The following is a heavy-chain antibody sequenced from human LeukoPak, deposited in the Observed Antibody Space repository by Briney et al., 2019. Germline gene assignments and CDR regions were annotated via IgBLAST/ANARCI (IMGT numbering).Heavy chain of an antibody. Sequence: PSETLSLTCSGSIGSISRRKWWSWGRQAPGKGLEGIGEIYLYGTTNYNPSFTSRVTMSVDTSKNQFSLKLSSVTAADTAVYYCAAIVVVPAAIGPYNWFDPWGQGTLVTVSS. D-gene: IGHD2-2*01. V-gene: IGHV4-4*02. CDR3: AAIVVVPAAIGPYNWFDP. J-gene: IGHJ5*02. CDR1: IGSISRRKW. CDR2: IYLYGTT.